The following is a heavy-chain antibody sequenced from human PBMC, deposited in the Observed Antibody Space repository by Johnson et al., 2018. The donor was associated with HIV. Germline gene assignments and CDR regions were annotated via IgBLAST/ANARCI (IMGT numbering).Heavy chain of an antibody. J-gene: IGHJ3*02. CDR2: IKQDGSEK. CDR3: APRGRVGGSYGDAPDI. CDR1: GFTLSNHW. Sequence: MQLVESGGGLVQPGGSLRLSCAASGFTLSNHWMSWVRQAPGKGLEWVANIKQDGSEKYYVDSVKGRFTISRDNAKNSLYLQMNSMRAEDTAVYYCAPRGRVGGSYGDAPDIWGQGTMVTISS. D-gene: IGHD1-26*01. V-gene: IGHV3-7*01.